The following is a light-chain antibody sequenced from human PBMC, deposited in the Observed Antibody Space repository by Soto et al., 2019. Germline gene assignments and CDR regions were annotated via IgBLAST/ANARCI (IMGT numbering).Light chain of an antibody. CDR3: QQYGTSPRT. Sequence: VLSQSPGALSLSPGERATLSCRASQSVSSNYLAWYQQKPGQAPRLLIYGASSRATGIPDRFSGSGSGTDFTLTISRLEPEDFAVYYCQQYGTSPRTFGQGTKVDI. CDR2: GAS. CDR1: QSVSSNY. V-gene: IGKV3-20*01. J-gene: IGKJ1*01.